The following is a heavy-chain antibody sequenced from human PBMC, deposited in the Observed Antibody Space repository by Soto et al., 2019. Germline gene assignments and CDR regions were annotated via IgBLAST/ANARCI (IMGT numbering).Heavy chain of an antibody. D-gene: IGHD2-15*01. CDR3: AREGALLYGGTSAYYVTLDV. Sequence: SETLSLTCTVSGGSISSYHWGWIRQPPGKGMEWIAYIYYSGSTNYNPSLKSRVTISIDTSKNQFSLSLTSVTAADTAVYYCAREGALLYGGTSAYYVTLDVWRQGPTISV. CDR1: GGSISSYH. CDR2: IYYSGST. V-gene: IGHV4-59*12. J-gene: IGHJ6*02.